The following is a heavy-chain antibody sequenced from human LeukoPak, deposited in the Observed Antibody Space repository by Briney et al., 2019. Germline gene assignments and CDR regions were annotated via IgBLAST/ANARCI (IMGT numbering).Heavy chain of an antibody. V-gene: IGHV3-7*01. D-gene: IGHD4-17*01. CDR1: GFTFSSYE. CDR2: IKQDGSEK. Sequence: GGSLRLSCAASGFTFSSYEMNWVRQAPGKGLEWVANIKQDGSEKYYVDSVKGRFTISRDNAKNSLYLQMNSLRAEDTAVYYCARGGVTTLNQWGQGTLITVSS. J-gene: IGHJ4*02. CDR3: ARGGVTTLNQ.